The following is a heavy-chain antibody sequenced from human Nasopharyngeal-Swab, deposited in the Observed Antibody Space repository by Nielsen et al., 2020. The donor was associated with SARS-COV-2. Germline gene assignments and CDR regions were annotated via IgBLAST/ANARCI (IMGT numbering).Heavy chain of an antibody. Sequence: GESLKISCAASGFIFSDYYMTWIRQAPGKGLEWISYISNSGSSIYYADSVRGRFTISRANAKKSLYLQMNSLRAEDTAVYFCARDMSGYNNAYGVFYYYYAMDVWGQGTTVTVSS. CDR1: GFIFSDYY. J-gene: IGHJ6*02. CDR2: ISNSGSSI. V-gene: IGHV3-11*01. D-gene: IGHD5-18*01. CDR3: ARDMSGYNNAYGVFYYYYAMDV.